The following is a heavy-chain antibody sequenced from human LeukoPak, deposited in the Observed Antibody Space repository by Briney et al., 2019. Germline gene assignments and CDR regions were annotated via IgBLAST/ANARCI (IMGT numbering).Heavy chain of an antibody. D-gene: IGHD3-3*01. CDR1: GGSIHSYY. Sequence: ASETLSLTCNVSGGSIHSYYWNWIRQPAGKGLEWIGRVCTSGRTIYNPSLKSRVTMSVGASKNLLSLKVTSVSAADTAVYYCARGGNIFWSGYYDYFDSWGQGTLVIVSS. V-gene: IGHV4-4*07. CDR3: ARGGNIFWSGYYDYFDS. CDR2: VCTSGRT. J-gene: IGHJ4*02.